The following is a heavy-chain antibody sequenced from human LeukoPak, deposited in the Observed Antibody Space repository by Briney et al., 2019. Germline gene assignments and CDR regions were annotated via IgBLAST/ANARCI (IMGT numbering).Heavy chain of an antibody. CDR2: MSPNSGNT. CDR1: GYTFTNYD. V-gene: IGHV1-8*01. Sequence: ASVRVSCEASGYTFTNYDINWVRQATGQGPEWMGWMSPNSGNTGYAQKFQGRVTMTRNTSISTAYMELSSLRSEDTAVYYCARTRGYSYGYGDYWGQGTLVTVSS. CDR3: ARTRGYSYGYGDY. J-gene: IGHJ4*02. D-gene: IGHD5-18*01.